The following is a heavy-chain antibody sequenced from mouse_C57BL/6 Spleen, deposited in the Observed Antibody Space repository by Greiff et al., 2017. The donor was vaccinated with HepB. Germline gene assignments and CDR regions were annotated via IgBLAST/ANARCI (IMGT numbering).Heavy chain of an antibody. Sequence: VQLQQSGAELVRPGASVKLSCKASGYTFTDYYINWVKQRPGQGLEWIERIYPGSGNTYYNEKFKGKATLTAEKSSSTAYMQLSSLTSEDSAVYFYARSLTGCFAYWGQRTLVTVSA. J-gene: IGHJ3*01. CDR1: GYTFTDYY. V-gene: IGHV1-76*01. D-gene: IGHD1-1*01. CDR2: IYPGSGNT. CDR3: ARSLTGCFAY.